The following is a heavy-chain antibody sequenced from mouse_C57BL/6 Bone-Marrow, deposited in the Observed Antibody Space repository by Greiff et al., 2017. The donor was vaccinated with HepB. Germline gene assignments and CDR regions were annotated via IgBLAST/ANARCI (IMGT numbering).Heavy chain of an antibody. J-gene: IGHJ1*03. D-gene: IGHD1-1*01. CDR1: GYTFTDYN. Sequence: EVQLQQSGPELVKPGASVKIPCKASGYTFTDYNMDWVKQSHGKSLEWIGDINPNNGGTIYNQKFKGKATLTVDKSSSTAYMELRSLTSEDTAVYYCASGGKRSDWYFDVWGTGTTVTVSS. CDR3: ASGGKRSDWYFDV. CDR2: INPNNGGT. V-gene: IGHV1-18*01.